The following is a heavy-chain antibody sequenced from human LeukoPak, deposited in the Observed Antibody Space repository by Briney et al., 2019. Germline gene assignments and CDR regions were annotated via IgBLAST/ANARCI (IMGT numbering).Heavy chain of an antibody. CDR3: AKVGELAYCGGACYRGFDF. D-gene: IGHD2-21*02. V-gene: IGHV3-23*01. Sequence: GGSLRLSCAASGFTFSTYAMSWVRQAPGKGLEWVSTINGSGGSTYYADSVKGRFTISRDNSKNTLYLQMNSLRAEATAVYYCAKVGELAYCGGACYRGFDFWGQGTLVTVSS. J-gene: IGHJ4*02. CDR2: INGSGGST. CDR1: GFTFSTYA.